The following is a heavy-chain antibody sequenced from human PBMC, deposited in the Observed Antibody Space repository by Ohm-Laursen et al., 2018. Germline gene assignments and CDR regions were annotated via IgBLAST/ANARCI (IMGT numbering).Heavy chain of an antibody. J-gene: IGHJ4*02. D-gene: IGHD3-10*01. V-gene: IGHV4-4*07. Sequence: GTLSLTCNVSGGSISNYYWSWIRQPAGKGLELVGRMYSSGSTNYNPSLKSRVTMSFDTSKNQFSLKLSSVTAADTAVYYCARGYYGRGDSWGQGTLVTVSS. CDR1: GGSISNYY. CDR2: MYSSGST. CDR3: ARGYYGRGDS.